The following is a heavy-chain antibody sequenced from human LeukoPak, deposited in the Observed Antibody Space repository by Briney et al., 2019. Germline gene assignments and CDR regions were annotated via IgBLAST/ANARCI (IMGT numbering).Heavy chain of an antibody. CDR3: ARSSLRYVSGGFLGYFDY. CDR1: GGSLSSYY. Sequence: PSETLSLTCTVSGGSLSSYYWSWIRQPPGKGLEWIGYIYYSGSTNYSPSLKSRVTISVDTSKNQFSLKLSSVTAADTAVYYCARSSLRYVSGGFLGYFDYWGQGTLVTVSS. V-gene: IGHV4-59*01. D-gene: IGHD3-9*01. CDR2: IYYSGST. J-gene: IGHJ4*02.